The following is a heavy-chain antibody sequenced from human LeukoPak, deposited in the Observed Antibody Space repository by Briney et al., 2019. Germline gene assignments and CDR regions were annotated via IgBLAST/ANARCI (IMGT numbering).Heavy chain of an antibody. CDR1: GFTFSSYA. CDR2: ISYDGTKK. D-gene: IGHD6-13*01. CDR3: ARGKGMSSTWNDVSDI. V-gene: IGHV3-30-3*01. Sequence: GGSLRLSCAASGFTFSSYAMDWVRQAPGKGLEWVAAISYDGTKKHYADSVEGRFTISRDNSKNTLYLQMNSLRAEDTEDTAVYYCARGKGMSSTWNDVSDIWGQGTMVTVSS. J-gene: IGHJ3*02.